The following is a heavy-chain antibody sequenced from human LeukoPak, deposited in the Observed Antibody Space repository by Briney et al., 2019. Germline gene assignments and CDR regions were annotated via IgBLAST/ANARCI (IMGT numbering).Heavy chain of an antibody. CDR3: ARHDYGATRDY. D-gene: IGHD4-17*01. J-gene: IGHJ4*02. V-gene: IGHV4-59*01. Sequence: SETLSLTCTVSGDSISSYYWSWIRQPPGKGLEWIGYIHYSGSTNYNPSLKSRVTISVDTSKMQFSLKLSSVTAADTAAYYCARHDYGATRDYWGQGTLVTVPS. CDR2: IHYSGST. CDR1: GDSISSYY.